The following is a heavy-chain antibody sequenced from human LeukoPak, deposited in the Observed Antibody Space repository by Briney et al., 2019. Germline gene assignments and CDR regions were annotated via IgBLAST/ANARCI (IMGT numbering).Heavy chain of an antibody. CDR2: IYYSGST. Sequence: SETLSLTCTVSGGSISSGDYYWSWIRQPPGKGLEWIGYIYYSGSTYYNPSLKSRVTISVDTSKNQFYLKLSSVTAADTAVYYCARDYYDSSGYYDPQDNWFDPWGQGTLVTVSS. V-gene: IGHV4-30-4*01. CDR3: ARDYYDSSGYYDPQDNWFDP. J-gene: IGHJ5*02. CDR1: GGSISSGDYY. D-gene: IGHD3-22*01.